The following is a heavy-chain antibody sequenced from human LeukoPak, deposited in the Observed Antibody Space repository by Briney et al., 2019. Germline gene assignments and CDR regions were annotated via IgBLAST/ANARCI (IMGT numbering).Heavy chain of an antibody. J-gene: IGHJ4*02. CDR3: ARDLPYCSGADCSVGDELDF. D-gene: IGHD2-15*01. Sequence: GGSLRLSCAASGFTFSSFWLDWVRQVPGKGLMWVSRINEDGSITNYVDSVKGRFTVSRDNAKNTLFLQMNNLRAEDTAVYYCARDLPYCSGADCSVGDELDFWGQGTLVTVSS. V-gene: IGHV3-74*01. CDR2: INEDGSIT. CDR1: GFTFSSFW.